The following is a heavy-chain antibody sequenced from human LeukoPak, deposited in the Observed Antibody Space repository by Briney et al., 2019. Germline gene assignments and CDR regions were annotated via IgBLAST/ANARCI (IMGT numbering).Heavy chain of an antibody. CDR2: ISSSSSYI. CDR1: GFTFSSYS. D-gene: IGHD6-25*01. Sequence: GGSLRLSCAASGFTFSSYSMNWVRQAPGKGLEWVSSISSSSSYIYYADSVKGRFTISRDNAKNSLYLQMNSLRAEDTAVYYCARQPKSVTSGDAHYYFDYWGQGTLVTVSS. V-gene: IGHV3-21*01. CDR3: ARQPKSVTSGDAHYYFDY. J-gene: IGHJ4*02.